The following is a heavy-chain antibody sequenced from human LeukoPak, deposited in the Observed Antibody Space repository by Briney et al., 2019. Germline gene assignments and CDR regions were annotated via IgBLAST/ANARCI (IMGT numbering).Heavy chain of an antibody. J-gene: IGHJ4*02. CDR3: ARDHDSSGYLDY. D-gene: IGHD3-22*01. Sequence: GGSLRLSCVASGFTFNTYYMHWVRQAPGERLVWVSFINADGTITKYADSVKGRFTISRDNAKSTVYLQMNSLRAEDTAVYYCARDHDSSGYLDYWGQGTLVTVSS. CDR2: INADGTIT. CDR1: GFTFNTYY. V-gene: IGHV3-74*01.